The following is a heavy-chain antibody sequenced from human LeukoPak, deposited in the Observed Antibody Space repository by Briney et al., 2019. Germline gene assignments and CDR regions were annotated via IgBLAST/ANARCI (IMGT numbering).Heavy chain of an antibody. D-gene: IGHD3-10*01. CDR3: ARDEGEDWFDP. Sequence: PSETLSLTCTVSGGSISSGGYYWSWIRQPPGKGLEWIGYIYHSGSTYYNPSLKSRVTISVDRSKNQFSLKLSSVTAADTAVYYCARDEGEDWFDPWGQGTLVTVSS. CDR2: IYHSGST. V-gene: IGHV4-30-2*01. J-gene: IGHJ5*02. CDR1: GGSISSGGYY.